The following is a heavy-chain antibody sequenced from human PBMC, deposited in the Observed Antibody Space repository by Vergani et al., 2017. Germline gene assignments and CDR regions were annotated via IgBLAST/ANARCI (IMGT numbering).Heavy chain of an antibody. CDR2: INHSGST. V-gene: IGHV4-34*01. CDR1: GGSFSGDY. J-gene: IGHJ4*02. D-gene: IGHD1-7*01. Sequence: QVQLQQWGAGLLKPSETLSLTCAVYGGSFSGDYWSWIRQPPGKGLEWIGEINHSGSTNYNPSLKSRVTISVDTSKNQFSLKLSSVTAADTAVYYCARVNWNYEFDYWGQGTLVTVSS. CDR3: ARVNWNYEFDY.